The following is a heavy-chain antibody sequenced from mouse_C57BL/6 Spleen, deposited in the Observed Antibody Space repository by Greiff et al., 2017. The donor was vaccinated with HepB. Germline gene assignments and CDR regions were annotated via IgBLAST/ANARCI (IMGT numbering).Heavy chain of an antibody. J-gene: IGHJ4*01. Sequence: VQLQQPGAELVKPGASVKLSCKASGYTFTSYWMHWVKQRPGQGLEWIGMIHPNSGSTNYNEKFKSKATLTVDKSSSTAYMQLSSLTSEDSAVYYCAREDDYDEDYYAMDYWGQGTSVTVSS. CDR3: AREDDYDEDYYAMDY. CDR2: IHPNSGST. V-gene: IGHV1-64*01. D-gene: IGHD2-4*01. CDR1: GYTFTSYW.